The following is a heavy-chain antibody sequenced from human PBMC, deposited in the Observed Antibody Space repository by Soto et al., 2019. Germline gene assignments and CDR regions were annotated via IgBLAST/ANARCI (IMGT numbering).Heavy chain of an antibody. V-gene: IGHV3-30-3*01. D-gene: IGHD6-13*01. J-gene: IGHJ6*02. CDR2: ISYDGSNK. Sequence: PGGSLRLSCAASGFTFSSYAMHWVRQAPGKGLEWVAVISYDGSNKYYADSVKGRFTISRDNSKNTLYLQMNSLRAEDTAVYYCSRVTAAGDYYYYCGMDVWGQGTTVTVSS. CDR1: GFTFSSYA. CDR3: SRVTAAGDYYYYCGMDV.